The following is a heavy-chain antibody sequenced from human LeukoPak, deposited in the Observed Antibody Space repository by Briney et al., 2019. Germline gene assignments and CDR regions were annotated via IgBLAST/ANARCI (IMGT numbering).Heavy chain of an antibody. CDR1: GFTFGSYW. V-gene: IGHV3-7*01. Sequence: GGSLRLSCAASGFTFGSYWMSWVRQAPGKGLEWVANIKQDGSEKYYVDSVKGRFTISRDNAKNSLYLQMNSLRAEDTAVYYCARRYFDYWGQGTLVTVSS. J-gene: IGHJ4*02. CDR2: IKQDGSEK. D-gene: IGHD2-15*01. CDR3: ARRYFDY.